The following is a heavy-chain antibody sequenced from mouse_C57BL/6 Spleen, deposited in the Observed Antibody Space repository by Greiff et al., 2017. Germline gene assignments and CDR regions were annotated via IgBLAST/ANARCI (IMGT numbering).Heavy chain of an antibody. CDR3: ARYLNYGYDVFAY. CDR2: IWSGGST. Sequence: QVQLKESGPGLVQPSQSLSITCTVSGFSLTSYGVHWVRQSPGKGLEWLGVIWSGGSTDYNAAFISRLSISKDNSKSQVFFKMNSLQADDTAIYYCARYLNYGYDVFAYWGQGTLVTVSA. D-gene: IGHD2-2*01. CDR1: GFSLTSYG. V-gene: IGHV2-2*01. J-gene: IGHJ3*01.